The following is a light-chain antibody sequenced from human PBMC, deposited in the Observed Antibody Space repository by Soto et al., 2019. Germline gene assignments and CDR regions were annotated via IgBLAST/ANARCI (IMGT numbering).Light chain of an antibody. CDR3: QQFYRSPFA. V-gene: IGKV4-1*01. Sequence: DIVMTQSPDSLAVSLGERATINCKSSQSVSNYLTWYQQKPGQPPKLLIYWASARKSGVPDRFSGSGSGTDFTLTISSLQADDVAVYYCQQFYRSPFAFGPGTKVDLK. CDR2: WAS. J-gene: IGKJ3*01. CDR1: QSVSNY.